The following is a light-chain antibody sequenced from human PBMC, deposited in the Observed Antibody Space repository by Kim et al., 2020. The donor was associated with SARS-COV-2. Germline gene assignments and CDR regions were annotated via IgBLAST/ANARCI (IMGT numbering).Light chain of an antibody. Sequence: QAVVTQEPSLTVSPGGTVTLTCGSSAGAVTSGHYPYWFQQKPGQAPKTLIYDTTYKHSWTPARFSGSLLGGKATLTLLGAQPEDEADYYCLLSYSDSTVVFGGGTQLTVL. CDR3: LLSYSDSTVV. CDR2: DTT. V-gene: IGLV7-46*02. J-gene: IGLJ2*01. CDR1: AGAVTSGHY.